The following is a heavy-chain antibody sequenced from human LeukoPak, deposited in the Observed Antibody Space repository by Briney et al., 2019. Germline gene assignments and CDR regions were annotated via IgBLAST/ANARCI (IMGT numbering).Heavy chain of an antibody. CDR2: ISGSGGST. J-gene: IGHJ4*02. V-gene: IGHV3-23*01. CDR3: AKDGYSSSSGYDY. D-gene: IGHD6-6*01. Sequence: GGSLRLSCAASGFTFSSYAMSWVRQAPGKGLEWVSAISGSGGSTYHADSVKGRFTISRDNSKNTLYLQMNSLRAEDTAVYYCAKDGYSSSSGYDYWGQGTLVTVSS. CDR1: GFTFSSYA.